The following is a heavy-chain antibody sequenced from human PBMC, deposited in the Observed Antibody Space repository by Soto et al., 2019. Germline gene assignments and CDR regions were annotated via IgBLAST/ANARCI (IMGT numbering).Heavy chain of an antibody. CDR1: GFTFRSYA. CDR2: ISYDGSTK. D-gene: IGHD3-10*01. V-gene: IGHV3-30-3*01. CDR3: ARDGRTGTTLPHGGLDQ. J-gene: IGHJ4*02. Sequence: QVHLMESGGGVVQPGGSLRLSCAASGFTFRSYAIHWVRQAPGKGLEWVAIISYDGSTKFYTDSVKGRFTISRDNSNNTLYLQMNRLGSEDTAIYYCARDGRTGTTLPHGGLDQWGQGTLVTVSS.